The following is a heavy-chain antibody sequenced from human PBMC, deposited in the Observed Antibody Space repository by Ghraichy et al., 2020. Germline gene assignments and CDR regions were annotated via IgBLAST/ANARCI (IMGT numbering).Heavy chain of an antibody. CDR2: ISGSGGST. J-gene: IGHJ4*02. D-gene: IGHD6-13*01. V-gene: IGHV3-23*01. CDR3: AKGIAAAGTWSYFDY. Sequence: LSLTCAASGFTFSSYAMSWVRQAPGKGLGWVSAISGSGGSTYYADSVKGRFTISRDNSKNTLYLQMNSLRAEDTAVYYCAKGIAAAGTWSYFDYWGQGTLVTVSS. CDR1: GFTFSSYA.